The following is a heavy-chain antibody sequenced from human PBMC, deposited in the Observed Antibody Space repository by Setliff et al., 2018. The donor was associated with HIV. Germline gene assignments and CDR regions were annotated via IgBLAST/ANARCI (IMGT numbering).Heavy chain of an antibody. CDR3: ARPSTGGGYNYWYFDL. J-gene: IGHJ2*01. Sequence: SETLSLTCTVSGGSVNDFYCNWIRQPPGKGPEWIGYIHSSGSTIYNPSLKSRVTISVDTSKNQFSLKLSSVTAADTAVYHCARPSTGGGYNYWYFDLWGRGTLVTVSS. D-gene: IGHD5-12*01. V-gene: IGHV4-4*08. CDR2: IHSSGST. CDR1: GGSVNDFY.